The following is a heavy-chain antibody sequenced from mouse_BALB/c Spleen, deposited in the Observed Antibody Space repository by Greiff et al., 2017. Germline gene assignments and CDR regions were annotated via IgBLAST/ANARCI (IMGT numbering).Heavy chain of an antibody. D-gene: IGHD2-4*01. Sequence: EVQLQQSGPELVKPGASVKVSCKASGYAFTSYNMYWVRQSHGKSLEWIGYIDPYNGGTSYNQKFKGKATLTVDKSSSTAYMHLNSLTSEDSAVYYCARCFDYDSAWFAYWGQGTLVTVSA. J-gene: IGHJ3*01. CDR1: GYAFTSYN. CDR3: ARCFDYDSAWFAY. CDR2: IDPYNGGT. V-gene: IGHV1S135*01.